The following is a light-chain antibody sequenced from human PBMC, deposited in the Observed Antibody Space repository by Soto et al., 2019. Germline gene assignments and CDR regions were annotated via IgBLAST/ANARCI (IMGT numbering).Light chain of an antibody. Sequence: QSVLTQPPSASGPPGQRVAIPCSGSTSNIGSKYVYWDQQLPGTAPKLLIYRDNQRPSGVPDRFSGSKSGTSASLAISGLRSEDEADYYCAAWDGGLSGWVFGGGTKLTVL. J-gene: IGLJ3*02. V-gene: IGLV1-47*01. CDR1: TSNIGSKY. CDR2: RDN. CDR3: AAWDGGLSGWV.